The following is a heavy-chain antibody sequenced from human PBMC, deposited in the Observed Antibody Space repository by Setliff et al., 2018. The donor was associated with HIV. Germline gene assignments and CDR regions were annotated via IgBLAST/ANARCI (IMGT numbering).Heavy chain of an antibody. CDR2: ISYDGSNK. J-gene: IGHJ5*02. CDR1: GFNFKSYA. V-gene: IGHV3-30*04. Sequence: GGSLRLSCAASGFNFKSYAMHWVRQSPGKGLEWVAVISYDGSNKYYADSVKGRFTISRDNSKNTLYLQMNSLRAEDTTVYYCVRDRGTGTWYEGNCFDPWGQGTLVTVSS. D-gene: IGHD6-13*01. CDR3: VRDRGTGTWYEGNCFDP.